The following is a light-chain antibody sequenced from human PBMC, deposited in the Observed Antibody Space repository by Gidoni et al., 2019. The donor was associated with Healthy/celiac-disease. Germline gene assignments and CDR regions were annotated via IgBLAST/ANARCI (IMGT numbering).Light chain of an antibody. Sequence: QSALTQPHSVSGSPGQSVTISCTGTSSDVGGYNYVSWYQQHPGKAPKLMIYDVSKRPPGVPDRFSGSKSGNTASLTISGLQAEDEADYYCCSYAGSYTLYVFGTGTKVTVL. CDR1: SSDVGGYNY. V-gene: IGLV2-11*01. J-gene: IGLJ1*01. CDR2: DVS. CDR3: CSYAGSYTLYV.